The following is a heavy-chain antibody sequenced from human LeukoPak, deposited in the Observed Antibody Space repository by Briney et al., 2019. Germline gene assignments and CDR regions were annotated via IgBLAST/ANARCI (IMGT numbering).Heavy chain of an antibody. CDR3: ARTLVVINDAFDI. CDR1: GYTFTGYY. Sequence: GASVKVSCKTSGYTFTGYYIHWVRQAPGQGLEWMGWINPNSGDTNYAQKFQGRVSMTGDTSISTAYMEQSRLRSDDTAVYYCARTLVVINDAFDIWGQGTMVTVSS. CDR2: INPNSGDT. D-gene: IGHD3-22*01. V-gene: IGHV1-2*02. J-gene: IGHJ3*02.